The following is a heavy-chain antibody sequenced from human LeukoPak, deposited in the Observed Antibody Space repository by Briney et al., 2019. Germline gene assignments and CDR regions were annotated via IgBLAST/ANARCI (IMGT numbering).Heavy chain of an antibody. V-gene: IGHV1-69*13. CDR3: ARGSDTAMVILYGMDV. CDR2: IIPIFGTA. J-gene: IGHJ6*02. D-gene: IGHD5-18*01. CDR1: GGTFSSYA. Sequence: SVKVSCKASGGTFSSYAISWVRRAPGQGLEWMGGIIPIFGTANYAQKFQGRVTITADESTSTAYMELSSLRSEDTAVYYCARGSDTAMVILYGMDVWGQGTTVTVSS.